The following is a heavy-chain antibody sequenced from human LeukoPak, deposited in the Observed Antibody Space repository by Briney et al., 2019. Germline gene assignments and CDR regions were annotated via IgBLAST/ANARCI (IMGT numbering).Heavy chain of an antibody. CDR3: ATDLKKGDSGCFDY. D-gene: IGHD6-19*01. J-gene: IGHJ4*02. Sequence: ASVKVSCKASGYTFTSSALNWVRQAPGQGLEWMGWININTGNPTYAQGFTGRFVFSLDTSVSTAYLHISSLEAEDSAIYYCATDLKKGDSGCFDYWGQGTLVTVSS. CDR2: ININTGNP. CDR1: GYTFTSSA. V-gene: IGHV7-4-1*02.